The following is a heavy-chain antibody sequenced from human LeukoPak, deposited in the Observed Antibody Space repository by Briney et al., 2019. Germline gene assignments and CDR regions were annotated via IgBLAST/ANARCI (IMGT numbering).Heavy chain of an antibody. CDR1: GVTFSRYS. V-gene: IGHV3-21*01. CDR3: ARASSYYYDSSGRLGAFDI. D-gene: IGHD3-22*01. CDR2: ISSSSSYI. Sequence: GGSLRLSCTASGVTFSRYSKNWVRHAPGKGLEWVSSISSSSSYIYYADSVKGRFTISRDNAKNSLYLQMNSLRAEDTAVYYCARASSYYYDSSGRLGAFDIWGQGTMVTVSS. J-gene: IGHJ3*02.